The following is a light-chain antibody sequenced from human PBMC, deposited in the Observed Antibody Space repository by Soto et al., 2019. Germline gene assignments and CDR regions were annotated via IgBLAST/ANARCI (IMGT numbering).Light chain of an antibody. J-gene: IGKJ1*01. V-gene: IGKV1-5*01. CDR2: HAS. CDR1: QSISNW. Sequence: DIQMTQPPSTLPASVGDRVTLACRASQSISNWLAWYRQKPGTAPKVLIYHASNLQSGVPSRFSGSGSGTELTLTISSLQPEDFANYYCQQSYSTPTWTFGQGTQVDIK. CDR3: QQSYSTPTWT.